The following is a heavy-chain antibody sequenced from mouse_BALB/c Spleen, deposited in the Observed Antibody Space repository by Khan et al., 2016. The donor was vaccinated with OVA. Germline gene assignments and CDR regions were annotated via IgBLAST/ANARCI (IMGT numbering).Heavy chain of an antibody. CDR1: GYSITSGYG. CDR3: ARTARIKY. Sequence: EVQLQESGPGLVKPSQSLSLTCTVTGYSITSGYGWNWIRQFPGNKLEWMGFISYSGRTNYNPSLKSRITITQDTSKNQFILQLNSGTTEDTATYYSARTARIKYWGQGTTLTVSS. V-gene: IGHV3-2*02. CDR2: ISYSGRT. J-gene: IGHJ2*01. D-gene: IGHD1-2*01.